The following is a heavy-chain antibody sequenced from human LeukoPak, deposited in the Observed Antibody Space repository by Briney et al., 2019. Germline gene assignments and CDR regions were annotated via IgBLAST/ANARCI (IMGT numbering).Heavy chain of an antibody. CDR1: GFTFSSYA. V-gene: IGHV3-23*01. J-gene: IGHJ4*02. CDR2: ISGSGGST. D-gene: IGHD3-22*01. Sequence: PGGSLRVSCAASGFTFSSYAMSWVRQAPGNGLEWVSAISGSGGSTYYADSVKGRFTISRDNSKNTLYLQMNSLRAEDTAVYYCAKDATDYYYDSSGYSDWGQGTLVTVSS. CDR3: AKDATDYYYDSSGYSD.